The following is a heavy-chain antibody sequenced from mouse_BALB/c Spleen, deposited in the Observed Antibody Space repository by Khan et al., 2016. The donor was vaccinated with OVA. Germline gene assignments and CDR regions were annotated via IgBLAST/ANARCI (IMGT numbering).Heavy chain of an antibody. J-gene: IGHJ3*01. V-gene: IGHV5-6*01. CDR2: ISSGGDYT. Sequence: EVQLVETGGDLVKPGGSLKLSCAASGFTFSSYSMSWVRQTPDKRLEWVASISSGGDYTYYPDSVKGRVTISRDNAKNTLYLQMSDLKSEDTAMYYCADHLNGSLAYWGQGTLVTVSA. CDR3: ADHLNGSLAY. CDR1: GFTFSSYS.